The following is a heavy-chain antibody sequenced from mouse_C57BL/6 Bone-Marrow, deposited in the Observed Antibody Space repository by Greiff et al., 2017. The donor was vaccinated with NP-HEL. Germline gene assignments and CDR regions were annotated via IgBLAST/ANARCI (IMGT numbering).Heavy chain of an antibody. CDR2: INPSSGYT. J-gene: IGHJ1*03. CDR3: ASEDYWYFDV. CDR1: GYTFTSYT. Sequence: QVQLKESGAELARPGASVKMSCKASGYTFTSYTMHWVKQRPGQGLEWIGYINPSSGYTKYNQKFKDKATLTADKSSSTAYMQLSSLTSEDSAVYYCASEDYWYFDVWGTGTTVTVSS. V-gene: IGHV1-4*01.